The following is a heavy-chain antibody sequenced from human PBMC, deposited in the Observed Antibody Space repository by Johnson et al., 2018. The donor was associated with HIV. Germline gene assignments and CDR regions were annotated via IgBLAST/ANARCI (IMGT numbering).Heavy chain of an antibody. CDR2: ISYDGSNK. CDR3: ATVHSSSEAFDI. CDR1: GFTFSSYG. J-gene: IGHJ3*02. Sequence: QVQLVESGGGVVQPGGSLRLSCAASGFTFSSYGMHWVRQAPGKGLEWVAFISYDGSNKYYADSVKGRFTISRDNSKNTLYLQMNSLRAEDTAVYYCATVHSSSEAFDIWGQGTMVTVSS. D-gene: IGHD6-6*01. V-gene: IGHV3-30*19.